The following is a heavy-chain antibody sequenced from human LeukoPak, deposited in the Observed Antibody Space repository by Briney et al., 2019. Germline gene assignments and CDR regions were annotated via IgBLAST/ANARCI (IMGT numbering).Heavy chain of an antibody. V-gene: IGHV3-74*01. CDR3: ARGNKWSFDS. CDR1: GFTLSTYW. Sequence: GGSLRFSCVASGFTLSTYWMHWVRQAPGKGLVWVSRINSDGSATSYADSVMVRFTISRDSAKNTLYLQMNSLRPEDTAVYYCARGNKWSFDSWGQGALVTVSS. D-gene: IGHD2-15*01. J-gene: IGHJ4*02. CDR2: INSDGSAT.